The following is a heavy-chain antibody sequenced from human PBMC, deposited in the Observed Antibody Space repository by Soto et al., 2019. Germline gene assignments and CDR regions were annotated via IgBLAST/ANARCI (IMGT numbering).Heavy chain of an antibody. Sequence: QVQLQQWGAGLLKPSETLSLTCAVHGESFSGYYWTWIRQPPGKGLEWIGEINHTGSTNYNPSLKSRVTISLQTSKNQAKNQFSLKLNSVTAADTAVYYCARGLPRGFAYFLDYWGQGTLVIVSS. D-gene: IGHD6-25*01. V-gene: IGHV4-34*01. CDR3: ARGLPRGFAYFLDY. CDR1: GESFSGYY. J-gene: IGHJ4*02. CDR2: INHTGST.